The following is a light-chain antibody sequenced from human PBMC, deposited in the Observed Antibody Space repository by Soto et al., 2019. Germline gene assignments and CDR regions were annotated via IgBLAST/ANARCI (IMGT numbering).Light chain of an antibody. CDR3: AAWDDSLSGLYV. CDR2: EVS. CDR1: SSDVGGYNY. J-gene: IGLJ1*01. V-gene: IGLV2-14*01. Sequence: QSVLTQPASVSGSPGQSITISCSGTSSDVGGYNYVSWYQQHPGKAPKLMIYEVSNRPSGVSNRFSGSKSGNTASLTISGLQAEDEADYYCAAWDDSLSGLYVFGTGTKVTVL.